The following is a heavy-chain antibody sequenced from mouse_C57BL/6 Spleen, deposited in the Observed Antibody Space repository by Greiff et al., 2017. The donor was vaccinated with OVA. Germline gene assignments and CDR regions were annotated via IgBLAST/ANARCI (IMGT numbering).Heavy chain of an antibody. CDR3: TNYYGSSPLLGFDV. D-gene: IGHD1-1*01. CDR1: GYTFTSYW. Sequence: VQLQQSGTVLARPGASVKMSCKTSGYTFTSYWMHRVKQRPGQGLEWIGAIYPGNSDTSYNQKFKGKAKLTAVTSASTAYMELSSLTNEDSAVYYCTNYYGSSPLLGFDVWGTGTTVTVSS. CDR2: IYPGNSDT. V-gene: IGHV1-5*01. J-gene: IGHJ1*03.